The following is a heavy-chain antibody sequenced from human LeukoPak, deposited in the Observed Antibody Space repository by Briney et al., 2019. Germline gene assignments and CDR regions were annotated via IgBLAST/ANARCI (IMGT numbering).Heavy chain of an antibody. D-gene: IGHD2-2*01. J-gene: IGHJ6*02. CDR1: GHTSTTYA. CDR3: ARGYCSSTSCYMDV. CDR2: INAGNGNI. V-gene: IGHV1-3*01. Sequence: ASVKVSCKASGHTSTTYAIHWVRQAPGQGLEWMGWINAGNGNIKYSQKFQGRVTITGDTSASTAYMELSSLRSEDTAVYYCARGYCSSTSCYMDVWGQGTTVTISS.